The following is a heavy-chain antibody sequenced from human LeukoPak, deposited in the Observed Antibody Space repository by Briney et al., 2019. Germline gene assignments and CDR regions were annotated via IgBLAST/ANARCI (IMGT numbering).Heavy chain of an antibody. CDR3: ARRPISYGELHAFDI. V-gene: IGHV1-69*05. CDR1: GGTFSSYA. Sequence: SVKVSCKASGGTFSSYAISWVRQAPGQGLEWMGGIIPIFGTANYAQKFQGRVTITTDESTSTAYMELSSLRSEDMAVYYCARRPISYGELHAFDIWGQGTMVTVSS. CDR2: IIPIFGTA. D-gene: IGHD1-26*01. J-gene: IGHJ3*02.